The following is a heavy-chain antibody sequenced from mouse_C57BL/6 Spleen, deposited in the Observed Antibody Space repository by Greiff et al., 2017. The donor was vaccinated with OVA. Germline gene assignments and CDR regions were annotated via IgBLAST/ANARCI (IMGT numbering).Heavy chain of an antibody. J-gene: IGHJ1*03. CDR2: IYPGDGDT. Sequence: QVQLKQSGAELAKPGASVKISCKASDYAFSSYWLNWVKQRPGKGLEWIGQIYPGDGDTNYNGKFKGKATLTADKSSSTAYMQLSSLTSEDSAVYFCARGWDWYFDVWGTGTTVTVSS. CDR1: DYAFSSYW. D-gene: IGHD2-3*01. CDR3: ARGWDWYFDV. V-gene: IGHV1-80*01.